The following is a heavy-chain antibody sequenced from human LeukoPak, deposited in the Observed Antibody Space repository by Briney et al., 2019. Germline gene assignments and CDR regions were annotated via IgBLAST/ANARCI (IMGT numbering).Heavy chain of an antibody. D-gene: IGHD1-26*01. CDR3: ARESGTGIGWFDP. CDR2: TNHSGST. J-gene: IGHJ5*02. V-gene: IGHV4-34*01. Sequence: SETLSLTCAVYGGSFSGYYWSWIRQPPGKGLEWIGETNHSGSTNYNPSLKSRVTISVDTSKNQFSLKLSSVTAADTAVYYCARESGTGIGWFDPWGQGTLVTVSS. CDR1: GGSFSGYY.